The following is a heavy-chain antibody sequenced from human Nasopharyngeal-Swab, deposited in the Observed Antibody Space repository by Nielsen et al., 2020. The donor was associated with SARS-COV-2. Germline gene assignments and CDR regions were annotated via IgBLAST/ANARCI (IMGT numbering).Heavy chain of an antibody. CDR2: ITHRGIST. V-gene: IGHV3-64D*09. Sequence: VRQAPGKGLQHVSAITHRGISTYYADSVKGRFTISRDNSKNMVYLQMSSLRPEDTVVYFCVKDKGRLVYYMDGWGMGTTVTVSS. D-gene: IGHD3-9*01. CDR3: VKDKGRLVYYMDG. J-gene: IGHJ6*03.